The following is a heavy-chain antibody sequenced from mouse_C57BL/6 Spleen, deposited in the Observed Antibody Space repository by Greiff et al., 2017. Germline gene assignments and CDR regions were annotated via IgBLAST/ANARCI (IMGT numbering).Heavy chain of an antibody. CDR3: TRYVMVTYYSMDY. J-gene: IGHJ4*01. V-gene: IGHV1-15*01. CDR1: GYTFTDYE. Sequence: VQLQQSGAELVRPGASVTLSCKASGYTFTDYEMHWVKQTPVHGLEWIGAFDPETGGTAYNQKFKGKAILTADKSSSTAYMELRSLSSEDSSVYYFTRYVMVTYYSMDYGGQGTSVTVSS. CDR2: FDPETGGT. D-gene: IGHD2-2*01.